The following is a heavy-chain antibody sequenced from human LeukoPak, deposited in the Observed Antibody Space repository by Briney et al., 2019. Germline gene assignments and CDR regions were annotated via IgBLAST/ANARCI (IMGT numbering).Heavy chain of an antibody. CDR2: IIPIFGTA. CDR1: GGTFSSYA. J-gene: IGHJ4*02. Sequence: SVKVSCKASGGTFSSYAISWVQQAPGQGLEWMGGIIPIFGTANYAQKFQGRVTITADESTSTAYMDLSSLRSDDTAVYYCARVGSRYCSSTSCYTAFDYWGQGTLVTVSS. CDR3: ARVGSRYCSSTSCYTAFDY. V-gene: IGHV1-69*13. D-gene: IGHD2-2*02.